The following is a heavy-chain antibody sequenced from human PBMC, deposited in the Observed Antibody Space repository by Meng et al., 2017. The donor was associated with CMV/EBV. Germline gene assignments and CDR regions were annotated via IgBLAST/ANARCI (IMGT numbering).Heavy chain of an antibody. CDR2: IYPSGST. J-gene: IGHJ4*02. D-gene: IGHD6-19*01. CDR1: GGSISSYD. Sequence: QVQPQESGQGLVKPSETLSLTCAVAGGSISSYDWSWIRQPAGKGLEWIGRIYPSGSTNYTPSLKSRVTMSVDTSKNQFSLKLSSVTAADTAVYYCARDSSGWYPHFDYWGQGTLVTVSS. V-gene: IGHV4-4*07. CDR3: ARDSSGWYPHFDY.